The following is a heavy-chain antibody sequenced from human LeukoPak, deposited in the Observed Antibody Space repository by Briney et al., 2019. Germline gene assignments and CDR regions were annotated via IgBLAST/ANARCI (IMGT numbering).Heavy chain of an antibody. J-gene: IGHJ4*02. V-gene: IGHV4-4*07. CDR2: IYNSGST. D-gene: IGHD3-10*01. Sequence: SETLSLTCTVSGASISDYYWSWVRQPAGKGLEWIGRIYNSGSTNYDPSLKSRVTMSVDTSKNQVSLKLSSVTAADTAVYYCGRDISGSGSSYYFDYWGQGTLVTVSS. CDR3: GRDISGSGSSYYFDY. CDR1: GASISDYY.